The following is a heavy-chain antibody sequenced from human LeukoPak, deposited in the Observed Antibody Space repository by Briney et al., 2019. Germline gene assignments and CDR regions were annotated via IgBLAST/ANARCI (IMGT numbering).Heavy chain of an antibody. CDR2: ISDSGTI. J-gene: IGHJ6*03. Sequence: GGSLRLSCAASGFTFSNYRMKWVRQARGKGLEGGSYISDSGTIHYSDSLKGRFTISRDNAENSLYLQMNSLRVEDTAVYYCARESDSCCHYMDVWGKGTTVTVSS. CDR3: ARESDSCCHYMDV. V-gene: IGHV3-48*01. CDR1: GFTFSNYR. D-gene: IGHD2-15*01.